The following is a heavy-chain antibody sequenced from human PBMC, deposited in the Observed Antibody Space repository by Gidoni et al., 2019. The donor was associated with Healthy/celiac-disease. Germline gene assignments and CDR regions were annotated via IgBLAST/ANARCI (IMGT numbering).Heavy chain of an antibody. D-gene: IGHD5-18*01. CDR3: ARIPRGYSYGHFDY. CDR1: GGSFSGYY. CDR2: INHSGST. Sequence: QVQLQQWGAGLLKPSETLSLTCAVSGGSFSGYYWSWIRQPPGKGLEWIGEINHSGSTNYNPSLKSRVTISVDTSKNQFSLKLSSVTAADTAVYYCARIPRGYSYGHFDYWGQGTLVTVSS. J-gene: IGHJ4*02. V-gene: IGHV4-34*01.